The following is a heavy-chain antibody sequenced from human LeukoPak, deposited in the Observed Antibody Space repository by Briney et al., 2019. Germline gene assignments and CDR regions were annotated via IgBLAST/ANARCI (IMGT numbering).Heavy chain of an antibody. CDR3: ARDPYSSSWRLDY. CDR1: GYTFTSNY. Sequence: ASVKVSCKASGYTFTSNYLHWVRQAPGQGLEWMGIINPRGTTTRYAQKFQGRVTMSKDTSTSTVYMELSSLTSEDTAVYYCARDPYSSSWRLDYWGQGTLVTVSS. D-gene: IGHD6-13*01. J-gene: IGHJ4*02. CDR2: INPRGTTT. V-gene: IGHV1-46*01.